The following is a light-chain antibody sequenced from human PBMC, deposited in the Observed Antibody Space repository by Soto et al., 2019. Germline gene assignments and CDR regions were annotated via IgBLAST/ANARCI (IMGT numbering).Light chain of an antibody. V-gene: IGKV1-17*01. CDR3: QQYNSYST. CDR1: QGIRND. Sequence: IQMTQSPSSLSASGGDRVTITCRASQGIRNDLAWYQQKPGKAPKLLIYTASTLQSGVPSRFSGSGSGTEFTLTISSLQPDDFATYYCQQYNSYSTFGQGTKVDIK. CDR2: TAS. J-gene: IGKJ1*01.